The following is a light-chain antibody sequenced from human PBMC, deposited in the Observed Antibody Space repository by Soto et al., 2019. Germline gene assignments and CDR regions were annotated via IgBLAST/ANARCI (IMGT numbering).Light chain of an antibody. Sequence: EIVMTQSPATLSVSPGERAALSCRASQRVSSNLAWYQQKPGQAPRLLIYGASTRATGIPARFSGSGSGTEFTLTISRVQSEDFAVYDCQQYNNWPLTFGGGTKVEIK. CDR2: GAS. CDR3: QQYNNWPLT. V-gene: IGKV3-15*01. J-gene: IGKJ4*01. CDR1: QRVSSN.